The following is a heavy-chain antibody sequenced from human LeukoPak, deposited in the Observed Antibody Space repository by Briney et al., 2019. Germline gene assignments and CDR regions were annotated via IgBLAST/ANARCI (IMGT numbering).Heavy chain of an antibody. D-gene: IGHD5-24*01. V-gene: IGHV4-39*01. CDR3: ARTENYIPEDCFDP. CDR2: ICYSGST. J-gene: IGHJ5*02. Sequence: SETLSLTCTVSGVSISSSSYCWGWIRQPPGKGLEWIGSICYSGSTFYNPSLKSRVTLSVDTSKNQFSLELSSVTAADTALYYCARTENYIPEDCFDPWGQGTLVSVSS. CDR1: GVSISSSSYC.